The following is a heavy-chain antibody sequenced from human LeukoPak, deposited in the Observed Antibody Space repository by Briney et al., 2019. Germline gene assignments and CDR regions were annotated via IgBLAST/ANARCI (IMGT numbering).Heavy chain of an antibody. CDR2: ISGSGGST. Sequence: PGGSLRLSCAASGFTFSSYAMSWVRQAPGKGLEWVSTISGSGGSTYYADFVKGRFTISRDNSKNTLYLQMNSLRAEDTAVYYCAKHGRSGYYMSGFDYWGQGTLVTVSS. V-gene: IGHV3-23*01. CDR1: GFTFSSYA. CDR3: AKHGRSGYYMSGFDY. J-gene: IGHJ4*02. D-gene: IGHD3-22*01.